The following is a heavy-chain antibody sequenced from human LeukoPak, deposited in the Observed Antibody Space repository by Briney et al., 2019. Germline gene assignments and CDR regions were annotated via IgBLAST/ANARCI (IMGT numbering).Heavy chain of an antibody. D-gene: IGHD2-15*01. J-gene: IGHJ3*02. CDR3: ARGRWYCSGGSCFTDAFDI. CDR1: GFTFTIFG. Sequence: GGSLRLSCAASGFTFTIFGLNWVRQAPGRGPEWVSYIDARGGITYYADSVQGRFTLSRDNARESVFLQMDSLRAEDTAVYYCARGRWYCSGGSCFTDAFDIWGQGTMVTVSS. V-gene: IGHV3-48*01. CDR2: IDARGGIT.